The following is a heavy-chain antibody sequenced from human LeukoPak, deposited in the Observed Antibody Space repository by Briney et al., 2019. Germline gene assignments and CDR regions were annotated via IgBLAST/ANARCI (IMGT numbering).Heavy chain of an antibody. CDR3: ARDKAYDFWSGYYMYYYYMDV. CDR2: INPKSGGT. V-gene: IGHV1-2*02. CDR1: GYTFTGYY. D-gene: IGHD3-3*01. Sequence: GASVKVSCTASGYTFTGYYMHWVRQAPGQGLEWMGWINPKSGGTNYAQKFQGRVTMTRDTSISTAYMELSRLRSDDTAVYYCARDKAYDFWSGYYMYYYYMDVWGKGTTVTVSS. J-gene: IGHJ6*03.